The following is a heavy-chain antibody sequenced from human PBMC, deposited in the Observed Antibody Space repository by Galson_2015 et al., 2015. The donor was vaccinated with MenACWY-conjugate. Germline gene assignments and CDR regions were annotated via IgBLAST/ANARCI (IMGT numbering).Heavy chain of an antibody. Sequence: SLRLSCAASGFTFSDYYVSWIRQAPGKGLEWVSYISSSSSYTNYADSVKGRFTISRDNAKNSLYLQMNSLRAEDTAVYYCARDGGAGTTFESLSYYGMDVWGQGTTVIVSS. CDR2: ISSSSSYT. V-gene: IGHV3-11*06. CDR1: GFTFSDYY. J-gene: IGHJ6*02. CDR3: ARDGGAGTTFESLSYYGMDV. D-gene: IGHD1-7*01.